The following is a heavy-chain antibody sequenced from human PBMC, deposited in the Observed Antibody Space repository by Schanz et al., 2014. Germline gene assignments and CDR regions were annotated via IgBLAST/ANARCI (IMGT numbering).Heavy chain of an antibody. J-gene: IGHJ3*02. CDR3: AKGRFGELSAFDI. D-gene: IGHD3-10*01. V-gene: IGHV3-23*01. Sequence: EVQLLESGGGLVEPGGSLRLSCAASGFTFSGNAMHWVRQAPGKGLEWVSTIGTSGGTNYAESVKGRFTISRDNSKNTLYLQMNSLRAEDTAVYYCAKGRFGELSAFDIWGQGTMVTVSS. CDR2: IGTSGGT. CDR1: GFTFSGNA.